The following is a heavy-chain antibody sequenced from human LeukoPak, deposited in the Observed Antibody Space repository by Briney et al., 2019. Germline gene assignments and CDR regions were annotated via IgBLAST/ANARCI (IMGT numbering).Heavy chain of an antibody. Sequence: GGSLRLSCAASGFTFSNAWMTWVRQAPGKGLEWVGCIKSKTDGGTTDYAAPVKGRFAISRDDSNNTLYLQMNSLKTEDTAMYYCTTLYSYPQGNWGQGTLVTVSP. D-gene: IGHD2-8*01. V-gene: IGHV3-15*01. J-gene: IGHJ4*02. CDR1: GFTFSNAW. CDR2: IKSKTDGGTT. CDR3: TTLYSYPQGN.